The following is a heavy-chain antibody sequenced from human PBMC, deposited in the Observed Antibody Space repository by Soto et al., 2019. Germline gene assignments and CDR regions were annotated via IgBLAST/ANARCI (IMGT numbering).Heavy chain of an antibody. Sequence: ASVKVSCKVSGYTLTELSMHWVRQAPGKGLEWMGGFDPEDGETIYAQKFQGRVTMTEDTSTDTAYMELSSLRSEDTAVYYCATDLKTVGGWYPFDYWGQGTLVTVSS. CDR2: FDPEDGET. D-gene: IGHD6-19*01. CDR3: ATDLKTVGGWYPFDY. CDR1: GYTLTELS. V-gene: IGHV1-24*01. J-gene: IGHJ4*02.